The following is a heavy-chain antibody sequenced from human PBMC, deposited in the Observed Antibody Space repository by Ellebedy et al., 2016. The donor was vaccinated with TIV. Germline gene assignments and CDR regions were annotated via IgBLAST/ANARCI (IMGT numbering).Heavy chain of an antibody. D-gene: IGHD3-10*01. Sequence: GESLKISCVVSGLTSSGRWMFWVRQAPGKGLEWVTNINHDSTNIYYVDSVRGRFIISRDNAKNSVYLQMNSLRGEDTGVYYCVTGGGGFWGQGTLVTVSS. CDR3: VTGGGGF. CDR1: GLTSSGRW. J-gene: IGHJ4*02. V-gene: IGHV3-7*01. CDR2: INHDSTNI.